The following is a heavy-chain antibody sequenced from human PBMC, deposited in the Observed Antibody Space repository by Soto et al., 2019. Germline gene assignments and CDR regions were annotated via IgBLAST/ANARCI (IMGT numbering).Heavy chain of an antibody. V-gene: IGHV4-30-4*01. J-gene: IGHJ3*02. CDR3: ARGSGGVGAFDI. CDR1: GGSISSGDYY. D-gene: IGHD3-10*01. Sequence: QVQLQESGPGLVKPSQTLSLTCTVSGGSISSGDYYWSWIRQPPGKGLEWIGYIYYSGSTYYNPSLRSRFTISEDPSKTQFSRKLSSVTAADTAVYYCARGSGGVGAFDIWGQGTMVTVSS. CDR2: IYYSGST.